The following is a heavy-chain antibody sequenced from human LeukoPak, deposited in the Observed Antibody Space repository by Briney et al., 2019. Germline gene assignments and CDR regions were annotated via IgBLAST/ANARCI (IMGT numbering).Heavy chain of an antibody. V-gene: IGHV1-2*02. CDR1: GYTFTGYY. CDR3: ARIQDCSSTSCYRAPFDY. D-gene: IGHD2-2*02. J-gene: IGHJ4*02. Sequence: GASVKVSCKASGYTFTGYYMHWVRQAPGQGLEWMGWINPNSGGTNYAQKFQGRVTMTRDTSISTAYMELSRLRSDDTAVYYCARIQDCSSTSCYRAPFDYWGQGTLVTVSS. CDR2: INPNSGGT.